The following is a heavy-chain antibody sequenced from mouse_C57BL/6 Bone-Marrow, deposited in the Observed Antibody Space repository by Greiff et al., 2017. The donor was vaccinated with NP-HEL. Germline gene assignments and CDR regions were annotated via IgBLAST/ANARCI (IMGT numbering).Heavy chain of an antibody. J-gene: IGHJ2*01. CDR2: IYPRSGNT. D-gene: IGHD1-1*01. CDR1: GYTFTSYG. Sequence: VKLVESGAELARPGASVKLSCKASGYTFTSYGISWVKQRPGQGLEWIGEIYPRSGNTYYNEKFKGKATLTADKSSSTAYMELRSLTSEDSAVYFCARIYYYGSSWFDYWGQGTTLTVSS. CDR3: ARIYYYGSSWFDY. V-gene: IGHV1-81*01.